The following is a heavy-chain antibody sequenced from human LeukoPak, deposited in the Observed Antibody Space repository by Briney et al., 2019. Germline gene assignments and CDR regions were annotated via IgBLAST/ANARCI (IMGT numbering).Heavy chain of an antibody. CDR3: ARDGSGCSSTSCQN. CDR2: ISPIFGTA. D-gene: IGHD2-2*01. CDR1: GGTFSSYA. Sequence: SVKVSCKASGGTFSSYAISWVRQPPGQGLEWMGGISPIFGTANYAQKFQCRVTITADESTSTAYMELSSLRSEDTAVYYCARDGSGCSSTSCQNWGQGTLVTVSS. J-gene: IGHJ4*02. V-gene: IGHV1-69*13.